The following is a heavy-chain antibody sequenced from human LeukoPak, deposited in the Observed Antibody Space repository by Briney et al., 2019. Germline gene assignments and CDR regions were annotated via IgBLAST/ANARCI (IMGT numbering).Heavy chain of an antibody. D-gene: IGHD2-2*02. CDR3: AREGPIVVVPAAIGGIEYYFDY. J-gene: IGHJ4*02. CDR1: GFTFSSYG. CDR2: IWYDGSNK. V-gene: IGHV3-33*01. Sequence: GGSLRLSCAASGFTFSSYGMHWVRQAPGKGLEWVAVIWYDGSNKYYADSVKGRFTISRDNSKNTLYLQMNSLRAEDTAVYYCAREGPIVVVPAAIGGIEYYFDYWGQGTLVTVSS.